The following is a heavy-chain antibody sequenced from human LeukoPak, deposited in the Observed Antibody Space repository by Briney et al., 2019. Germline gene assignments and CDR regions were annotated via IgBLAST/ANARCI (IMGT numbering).Heavy chain of an antibody. V-gene: IGHV3-15*01. D-gene: IGHD2-21*01. J-gene: IGHJ4*02. CDR1: GTTFNNFA. CDR2: IKSKSDGGTT. Sequence: PGGSLRLSCVASGTTFNNFAMSWVRQAPGEGLEWVGRIKSKSDGGTTEYAAPVKGRFTISRDDSTNTLYLQMNSLKTEDTAVYYCTRHIVVMSSIPRFDYWGQGTLVTVSS. CDR3: TRHIVVMSSIPRFDY.